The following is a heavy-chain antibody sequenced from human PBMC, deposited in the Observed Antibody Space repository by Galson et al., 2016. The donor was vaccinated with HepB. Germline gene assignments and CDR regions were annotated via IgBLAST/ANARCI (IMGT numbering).Heavy chain of an antibody. CDR1: GFSFSSYW. Sequence: SLRLSCAASGFSFSSYWMSWVRQAPGKGLEWVANINQDESDTYYVDSVKGRFTISRDNAKNSMYLQMNSLRAEDTAVYYCEREFASIILVRGLSDSPFDYWGQGTLVTVSS. CDR3: EREFASIILVRGLSDSPFDY. V-gene: IGHV3-7*01. CDR2: INQDESDT. D-gene: IGHD3-10*01. J-gene: IGHJ4*02.